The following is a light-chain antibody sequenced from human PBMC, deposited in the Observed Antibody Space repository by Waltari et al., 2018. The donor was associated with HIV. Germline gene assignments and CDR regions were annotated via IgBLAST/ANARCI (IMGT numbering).Light chain of an antibody. V-gene: IGLV6-57*03. Sequence: NFMLTQPHSVSESPGKTVTISCTRTSGSIASNYVQWYQRRPGIAPTTVIYKDHQSPSGVPDRVSGSIDSSSNSAALTISGLKTEDEADYYCQSYDSTNWVFGGGTKLTVL. CDR1: SGSIASNY. J-gene: IGLJ3*02. CDR3: QSYDSTNWV. CDR2: KDH.